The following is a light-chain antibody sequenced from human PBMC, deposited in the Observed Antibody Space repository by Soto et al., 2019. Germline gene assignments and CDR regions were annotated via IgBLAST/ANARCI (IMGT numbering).Light chain of an antibody. V-gene: IGLV1-44*01. CDR1: NSNIGGNP. Sequence: QSVLTQPPSASGPSGQTVTISCSGSNSNIGGNPVSWYQVLPGAAPKLLIYNNDQRPSGVPDRLSGSKSGTSASLAISGLQSDDEADYFCASWDDSLNGRLFGGGTKLTVL. CDR2: NND. J-gene: IGLJ3*02. CDR3: ASWDDSLNGRL.